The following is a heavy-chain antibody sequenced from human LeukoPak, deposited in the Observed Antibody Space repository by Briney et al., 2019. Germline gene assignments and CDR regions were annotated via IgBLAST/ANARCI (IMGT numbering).Heavy chain of an antibody. D-gene: IGHD1-26*01. J-gene: IGHJ4*02. CDR3: ARVFFGVGATVPFDC. Sequence: ASVKVSCKASGYIFSSYGISWVRQAPGQGLEWMGWITAYNGNTDYAQKLQGRVTMTTDTSTSTAYLELRSLRSDDTAVYFCARVFFGVGATVPFDCWGQGTLVTVSS. CDR2: ITAYNGNT. V-gene: IGHV1-18*01. CDR1: GYIFSSYG.